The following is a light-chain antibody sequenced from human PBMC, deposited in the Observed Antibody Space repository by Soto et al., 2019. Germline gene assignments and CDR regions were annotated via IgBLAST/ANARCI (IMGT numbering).Light chain of an antibody. V-gene: IGKV3-20*01. CDR2: GAS. Sequence: VLTQSPGTLSLSPGERATLSCRASPDVYGRYLAWYQQKPGQAPRLVIYGASGRATGIPDRFSGSGSGTDFTLTISRLEPEDFAVYYCQQYGSSPPYTFGQGTKVDIK. J-gene: IGKJ2*01. CDR1: PDVYGRY. CDR3: QQYGSSPPYT.